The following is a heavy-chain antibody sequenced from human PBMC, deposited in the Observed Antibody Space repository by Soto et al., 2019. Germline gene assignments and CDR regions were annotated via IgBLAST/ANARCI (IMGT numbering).Heavy chain of an antibody. CDR2: INPNSGGT. D-gene: IGHD3-16*01. V-gene: IGHV1-2*02. CDR3: ARERGTLYYYYYGMDV. Sequence: ASVKVSCKASGYTFTGYYMHWVRQAPGQGLEWMGWINPNSGGTNYAQKFQGRVTMTRDTSISTAYMELSRLRSDDTAVYYCARERGTLYYYYYGMDVWGQGTTVTVSS. J-gene: IGHJ6*02. CDR1: GYTFTGYY.